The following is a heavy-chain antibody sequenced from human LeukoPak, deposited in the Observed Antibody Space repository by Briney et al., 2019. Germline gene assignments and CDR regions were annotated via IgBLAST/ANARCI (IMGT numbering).Heavy chain of an antibody. J-gene: IGHJ4*02. CDR3: ARDRGIKCGGDCSNDY. D-gene: IGHD2-21*02. V-gene: IGHV3-7*01. CDR1: GFTFSSYW. Sequence: PGGSLRLSCAASGFTFSSYWMRWVRQAPGKGLEWVANIKQDGSEKYYVDSVKGRFTISRDNAKNSLYLQMNSLRAEDTAVYYCARDRGIKCGGDCSNDYWGQGTLVTVSS. CDR2: IKQDGSEK.